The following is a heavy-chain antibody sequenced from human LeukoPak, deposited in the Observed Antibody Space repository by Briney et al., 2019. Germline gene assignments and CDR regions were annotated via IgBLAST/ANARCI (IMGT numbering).Heavy chain of an antibody. CDR3: TRGMGRGVIITSEIYFDY. CDR1: GFTFSSYS. V-gene: IGHV3-48*01. J-gene: IGHJ4*02. Sequence: GGSLRLSCAASGFTFSSYSMNWVRQAPGKGLEWVSYVSSSGGTIYYVDSVKGRFTISRDNAKNSLYLQMNSLRAEDTAVYYSTRGMGRGVIITSEIYFDYWGQGTLVTVSS. CDR2: VSSSGGTI. D-gene: IGHD3-10*01.